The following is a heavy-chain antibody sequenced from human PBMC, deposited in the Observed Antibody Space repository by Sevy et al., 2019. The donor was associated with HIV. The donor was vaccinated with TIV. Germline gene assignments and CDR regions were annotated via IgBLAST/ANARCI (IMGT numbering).Heavy chain of an antibody. CDR3: AKDGASAYYDSSGFYSH. D-gene: IGHD3-22*01. J-gene: IGHJ4*02. Sequence: GGSLRLSCAASGFTFSSYAMSWVRQAPGKGLEWVSGISGSAGSANYADSVKGRFTISRANSKNTLYLQMNSLRAEDTGIYYCAKDGASAYYDSSGFYSHWGQGTPVTVSS. CDR2: ISGSAGSA. CDR1: GFTFSSYA. V-gene: IGHV3-23*01.